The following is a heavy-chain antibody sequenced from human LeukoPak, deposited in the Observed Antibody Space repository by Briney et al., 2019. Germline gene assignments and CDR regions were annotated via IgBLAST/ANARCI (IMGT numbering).Heavy chain of an antibody. D-gene: IGHD2-2*01. CDR2: ISSSSSTI. CDR3: ARDHLAPAGMGYYFDY. CDR1: GFTFSSYS. Sequence: GGSLRLSCAASGFTFSSYSMNWVRQAPGKGLEWVSYISSSSSTIYYADSVKGRFTISRDNAKNSLYLQMNSLRAEDTAVYYCARDHLAPAGMGYYFDYWGQGTLVTVSS. J-gene: IGHJ4*02. V-gene: IGHV3-48*01.